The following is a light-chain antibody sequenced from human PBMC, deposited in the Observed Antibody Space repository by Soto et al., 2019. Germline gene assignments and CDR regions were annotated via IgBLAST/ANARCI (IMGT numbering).Light chain of an antibody. Sequence: QSALTQPPSASGSPGQSVTIPCTGTSSDVGGYDHVSWYQQHPGKAPKLMIYEVSNRPSGVSNRFSGSKSGNTASLTISGLQAEDEADYYCSSYTSSSTVIFGGGTKLTVL. J-gene: IGLJ2*01. CDR3: SSYTSSSTVI. CDR1: SSDVGGYDH. CDR2: EVS. V-gene: IGLV2-14*01.